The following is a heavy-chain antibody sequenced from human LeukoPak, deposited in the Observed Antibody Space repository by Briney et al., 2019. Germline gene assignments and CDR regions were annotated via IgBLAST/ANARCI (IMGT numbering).Heavy chain of an antibody. CDR1: GFTVSSNY. Sequence: GGSLRLSCAASGFTVSSNYMSWVRQAPGKGLEWVSVIYSGGSTYYADSVKGRFTISRDNAKNTLYLQMNSLRAEDTAVYYCAREAAYDDFWSGYSGHYYYMDVWGKGTTVTVSS. CDR2: IYSGGST. J-gene: IGHJ6*03. D-gene: IGHD3-3*01. V-gene: IGHV3-66*01. CDR3: AREAAYDDFWSGYSGHYYYMDV.